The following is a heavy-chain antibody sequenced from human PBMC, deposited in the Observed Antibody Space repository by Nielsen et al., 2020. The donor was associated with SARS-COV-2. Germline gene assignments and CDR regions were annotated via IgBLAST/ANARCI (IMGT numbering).Heavy chain of an antibody. CDR3: ARTGVTGAGRGWFDP. Sequence: SETLSLTCAVSGGSISRGGYSWSWIRQPPGKGLEWIGYIYHSGSTYYNPSLKSRVTISVDRSKNQFSLKLSSVTAADTAVYYCARTGVTGAGRGWFDPWGQGTLVTVSS. J-gene: IGHJ5*02. V-gene: IGHV4-30-2*01. D-gene: IGHD1-14*01. CDR2: IYHSGST. CDR1: GGSISRGGYS.